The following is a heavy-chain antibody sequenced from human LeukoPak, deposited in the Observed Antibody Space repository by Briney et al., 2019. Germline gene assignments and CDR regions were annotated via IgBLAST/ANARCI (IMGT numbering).Heavy chain of an antibody. CDR3: ARARIQNPSSDY. Sequence: ASVKVSCKASGYTFTGYYMHWVRQAPGQGLEWMGWINPNSGGTNYAQKFQGRVIMTRDTSTSTVYMELSSLRSEDTAVYYCARARIQNPSSDYWGQGTLVTVSS. J-gene: IGHJ4*02. V-gene: IGHV1-2*02. CDR1: GYTFTGYY. CDR2: INPNSGGT. D-gene: IGHD6-6*01.